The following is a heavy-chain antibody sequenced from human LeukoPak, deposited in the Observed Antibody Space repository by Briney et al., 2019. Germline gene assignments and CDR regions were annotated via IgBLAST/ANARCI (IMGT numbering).Heavy chain of an antibody. CDR1: GYTFTTYW. CDR2: IDPSDSYT. Sequence: GESLKISCKGSGYTFTTYWMTWVRQMPGKGLEWMGTIDPSDSYTKYSPSFEGHVTISVDKSTGTAYLQWYSLKASDTAMYYCARPTGYGSGSYYNYWGQGTLVTVSS. J-gene: IGHJ4*02. V-gene: IGHV5-10-1*01. CDR3: ARPTGYGSGSYYNY. D-gene: IGHD3-10*01.